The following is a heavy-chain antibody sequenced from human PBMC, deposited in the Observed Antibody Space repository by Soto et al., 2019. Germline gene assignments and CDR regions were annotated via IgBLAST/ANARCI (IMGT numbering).Heavy chain of an antibody. CDR3: ARVAEMATITAFDI. CDR2: IYYSGST. V-gene: IGHV4-59*01. D-gene: IGHD5-12*01. J-gene: IGHJ3*02. Sequence: SETLSLTCTVSGGSISSYYWSWIRQPPGKGLEWIGYIYYSGSTNYNPSLKSRVTISVDTSKNQFSLKLSSVTAADTAVYYCARVAEMATITAFDIWGQGTMVTVS. CDR1: GGSISSYY.